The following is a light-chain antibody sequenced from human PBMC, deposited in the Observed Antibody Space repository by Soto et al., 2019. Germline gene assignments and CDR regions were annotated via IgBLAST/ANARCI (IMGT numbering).Light chain of an antibody. Sequence: EIVLTQSPGTLSLSPGERATLSCRASQSVIGTYLAWYQQKPGQAPRLLIYGASSRATGIPDRFSGSGSGTDFTLTISRLEPEDFAVYYCQQYRDSLVTFGQGTKVEIK. V-gene: IGKV3-20*01. CDR1: QSVIGTY. CDR3: QQYRDSLVT. CDR2: GAS. J-gene: IGKJ1*01.